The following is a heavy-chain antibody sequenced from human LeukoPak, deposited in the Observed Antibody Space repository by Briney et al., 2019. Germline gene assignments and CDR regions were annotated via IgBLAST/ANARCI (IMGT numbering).Heavy chain of an antibody. CDR1: GGSFSNYF. Sequence: KPSETLSLTCGVNGGSFSNYFWTWIRQSPGKELEWIGDIHNSGRVNYNPSLGSRVTISFDTSENQFSLKMTSVTAADTGVYYCAKGGLHLWWTNWFDPWGQGTLVTVSS. J-gene: IGHJ5*02. CDR3: AKGGLHLWWTNWFDP. CDR2: IHNSGRV. D-gene: IGHD5-18*01. V-gene: IGHV4-34*01.